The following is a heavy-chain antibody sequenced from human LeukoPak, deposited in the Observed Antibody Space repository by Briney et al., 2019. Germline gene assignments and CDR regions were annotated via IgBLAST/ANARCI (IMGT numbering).Heavy chain of an antibody. D-gene: IGHD6-6*01. J-gene: IGHJ4*02. CDR3: AKGIQTVRLHYFDY. CDR1: GFTFDDYT. CDR2: ITSNSATM. V-gene: IGHV3-9*01. Sequence: GGSLRLSCAASGFTFDDYTMHWVRQVPGRGLEWVSGITSNSATMAYADSVKGRFTISRDNAKNSLYLQMNSLRPEDTALYYCAKGIQTVRLHYFDYWGQGTLVTVSS.